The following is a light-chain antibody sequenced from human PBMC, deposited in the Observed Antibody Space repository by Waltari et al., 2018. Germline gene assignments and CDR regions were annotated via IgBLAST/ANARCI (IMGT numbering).Light chain of an antibody. J-gene: IGKJ4*01. CDR2: AAS. CDR3: QESYKTPPT. V-gene: IGKV1-39*01. CDR1: QRITTY. Sequence: DIQMTQSPSSLSASIGDRVTITCRASQRITTYLNWYHQKPGKAPKLLIYAASSLQSGVPSRFSGSGSGTDFTLTISSLQPEDFATYSCQESYKTPPTFGGGTKVEIK.